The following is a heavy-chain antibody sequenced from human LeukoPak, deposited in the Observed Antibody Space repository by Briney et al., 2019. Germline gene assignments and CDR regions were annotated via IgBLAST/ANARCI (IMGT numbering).Heavy chain of an antibody. V-gene: IGHV3-7*01. CDR3: ARLSPLDAFDI. J-gene: IGHJ3*02. CDR2: IKQDGSEK. Sequence: GGSLRLSCAASGFTFSSYWMSWVRQASGKGLQWVATIKQDGSEKYYVDSVKGRFTISRDNAKNSLYLQMNSLRAEDTAVYCCARLSPLDAFDIWGQGTMVTVYS. CDR1: GFTFSSYW.